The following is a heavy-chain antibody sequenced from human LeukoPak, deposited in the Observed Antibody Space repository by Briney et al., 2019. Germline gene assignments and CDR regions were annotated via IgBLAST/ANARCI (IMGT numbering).Heavy chain of an antibody. CDR3: ARGAHYYDILTGYPRPQYYFDY. D-gene: IGHD3-9*01. J-gene: IGHJ4*02. Sequence: SETLSLTCAVYGGSFSGYYWSWIRQPPGKGLEWIGEINHSGSTNYNPSLKSRVTISVDTSKSQISLKLSSVTAADTAVYYCARGAHYYDILTGYPRPQYYFDYWGQGTLVTVSS. V-gene: IGHV4-34*01. CDR1: GGSFSGYY. CDR2: INHSGST.